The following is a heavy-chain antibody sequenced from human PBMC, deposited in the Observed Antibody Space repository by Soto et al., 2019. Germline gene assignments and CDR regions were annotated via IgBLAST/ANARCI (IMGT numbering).Heavy chain of an antibody. J-gene: IGHJ4*02. V-gene: IGHV3-48*02. D-gene: IGHD2-21*02. CDR3: ARLPKGSLVTA. CDR1: GFRFSEHS. Sequence: LVESGGGLVYPGGSLTLSCVGSGFRFSEHSMNWVRQAPGKGLQWVSYISSSSDSTYYADSVKGRFTVSRDNAKNALFLQMNSLRDDDTATYYGARLPKGSLVTAWGQGVRVTVSS. CDR2: ISSSSDST.